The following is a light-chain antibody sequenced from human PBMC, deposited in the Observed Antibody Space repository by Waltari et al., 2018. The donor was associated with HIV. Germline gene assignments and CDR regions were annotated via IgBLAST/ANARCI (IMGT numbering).Light chain of an antibody. CDR1: SPNIGNNA. V-gene: IGLV1-36*01. CDR3: AAAWDDSLNGPV. Sequence: QSVLTQPPSVSEAPRQRVTISCSGSSPNIGNNAVNWYQQLPGKAPKLLIYYDDLLPSGVSDRFSGSKSGTSASLAISGLQSEDEADYYCAAAWDDSLNGPVFGGGTKLTVL. CDR2: YDD. J-gene: IGLJ2*01.